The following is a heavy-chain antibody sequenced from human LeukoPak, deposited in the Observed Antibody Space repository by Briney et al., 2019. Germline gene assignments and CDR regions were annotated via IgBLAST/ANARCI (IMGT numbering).Heavy chain of an antibody. J-gene: IGHJ4*02. CDR1: GFTFSSYE. D-gene: IGHD6-13*01. CDR2: ISSSGSTI. Sequence: PGGSLRLSCGASGFTFSSYEMNWVRQAPGQGLEWVSYISSSGSTIYYADSVKVRFTISRDNAKNSLYLQMNSLRAEDTAVYYCARGYSSSWYWGQGTLVTVSS. V-gene: IGHV3-48*03. CDR3: ARGYSSSWY.